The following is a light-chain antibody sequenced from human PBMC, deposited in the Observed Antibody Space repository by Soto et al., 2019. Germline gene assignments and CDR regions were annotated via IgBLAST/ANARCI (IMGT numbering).Light chain of an antibody. CDR3: QQYDEWPLT. J-gene: IGKJ4*01. CDR2: DAF. V-gene: IGKV3-15*01. Sequence: EKVMTQSPATLSVSPGERATLSCRASQNVKTRLAWYQQKPGQAPRLLIYDAFTRATGIPARFSGSASGTDFTLTISSLQSEDFAVYYCQQYDEWPLTFGGVTKVEIK. CDR1: QNVKTR.